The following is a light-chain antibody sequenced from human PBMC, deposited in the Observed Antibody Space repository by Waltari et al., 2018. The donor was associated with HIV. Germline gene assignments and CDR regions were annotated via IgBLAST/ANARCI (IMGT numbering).Light chain of an antibody. CDR2: EVN. CDR3: SSYAGINPVI. V-gene: IGLV2-8*01. CDR1: SSDVGRYYS. J-gene: IGLJ2*01. Sequence: QSALTQPPSASGSLGQSVTISCTGSSSDVGRYYSVSWYQQPPGKAPKLLIFEVNKRPSGVPDRFSGSKSGNTASLTVSGLQAEDEAEYSCSSYAGINPVIFGGGTTLTVL.